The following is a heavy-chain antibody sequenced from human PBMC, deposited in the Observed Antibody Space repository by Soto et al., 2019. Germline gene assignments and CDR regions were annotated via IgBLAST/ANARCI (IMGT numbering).Heavy chain of an antibody. CDR2: TYYRSKWYN. J-gene: IGHJ6*03. D-gene: IGHD1-1*01. CDR1: GDSVSSNSAA. CDR3: ARGSWDDVSGHYYMDV. V-gene: IGHV6-1*01. Sequence: SQTLSLTCAISGDSVSSNSAAWNWIRQSPSRGLEWLGRTYYRSKWYNDYAVSVKSRITVNPDTSKNQFSLQLTSVTPEDTAVYYCARGSWDDVSGHYYMDVWDKGTKVTVSS.